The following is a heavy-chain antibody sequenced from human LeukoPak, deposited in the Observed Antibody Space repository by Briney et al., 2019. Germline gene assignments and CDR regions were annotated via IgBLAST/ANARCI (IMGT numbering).Heavy chain of an antibody. V-gene: IGHV3-49*04. CDR3: TRSYGSWSGYFDY. Sequence: PGRSLRLSCTASGFAFGDYAMSWVRQAPGKGLEWVGFIRSKAYGGTTEYAASVKGRFTISRDDSKSIAYLQMNSLKTEDTAVYYCTRSYGSWSGYFDYWGQGTLVTVSS. CDR1: GFAFGDYA. CDR2: IRSKAYGGTT. J-gene: IGHJ4*02. D-gene: IGHD3-3*01.